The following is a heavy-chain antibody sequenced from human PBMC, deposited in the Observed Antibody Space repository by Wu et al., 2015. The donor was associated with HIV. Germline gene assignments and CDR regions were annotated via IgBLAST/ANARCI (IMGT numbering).Heavy chain of an antibody. Sequence: QVQLVQSATEVRKPGSSVKVSCKASGGTFSSYAYSWVRQAPGQGLEWMGGITPMLGATKYAQNFQGRVSITTDESSRTVYMELSSLRSEDTAVYYCARDPHSGYDSKYFDYWGQGTLVTVSS. CDR1: GGTFSSYA. V-gene: IGHV1-69*05. D-gene: IGHD5-12*01. CDR2: ITPMLGAT. J-gene: IGHJ4*02. CDR3: ARDPHSGYDSKYFDY.